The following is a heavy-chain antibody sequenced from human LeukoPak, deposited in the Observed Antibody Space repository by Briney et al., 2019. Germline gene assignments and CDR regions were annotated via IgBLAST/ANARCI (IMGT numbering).Heavy chain of an antibody. D-gene: IGHD5-18*01. V-gene: IGHV3-7*03. CDR1: GFTFSTYL. CDR3: AKSGGGTKKSWGRFADTAMGSPFDY. Sequence: PGGSLRLSCAGSGFTFSTYLITWVRQAPGKGLEWVAAIKQDGSEKYYLDSVRGRFTISRDNAKNSLYLQMNSLRAEDTAVYYCAKSGGGTKKSWGRFADTAMGSPFDYWGQGTLVTVSS. J-gene: IGHJ4*02. CDR2: IKQDGSEK.